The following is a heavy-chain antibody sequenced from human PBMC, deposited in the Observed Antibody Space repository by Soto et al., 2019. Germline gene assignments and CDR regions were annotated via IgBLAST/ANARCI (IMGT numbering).Heavy chain of an antibody. V-gene: IGHV1-18*01. CDR3: ARGRYGDY. CDR2: ISAHNGNT. Sequence: QVHLVQSGAEVKKPGASVKVSCKGSGYDFTTYGITWARQAPGQGLEWMAWISAHNGNTDYAQKLQGRVTVTRDTSTSRAYMELRSLRSDDTAMYYCARGRYGDYWGQGALVTVSS. J-gene: IGHJ4*02. D-gene: IGHD1-1*01. CDR1: GYDFTTYG.